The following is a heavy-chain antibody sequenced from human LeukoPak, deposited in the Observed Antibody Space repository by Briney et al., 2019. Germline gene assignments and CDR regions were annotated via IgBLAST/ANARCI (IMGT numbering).Heavy chain of an antibody. CDR2: ISNDGGGT. J-gene: IGHJ4*02. V-gene: IGHV3-23*01. Sequence: GGPLRLSCAASGFIFNNYDLVWVRQAPGKGLEWVSAISNDGGGTTYADFVKGRFTISKDNSKNTLFLQMDSLRAEDTALYYCAKGSSGYFDLWGQGTLVTVSS. CDR3: AKGSSGYFDL. D-gene: IGHD3-22*01. CDR1: GFIFNNYD.